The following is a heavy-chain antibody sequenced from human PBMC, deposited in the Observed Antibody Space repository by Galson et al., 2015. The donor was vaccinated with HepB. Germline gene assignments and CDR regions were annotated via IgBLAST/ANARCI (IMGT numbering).Heavy chain of an antibody. J-gene: IGHJ4*02. CDR1: GYTFTSYA. V-gene: IGHV1-3*01. D-gene: IGHD3-22*01. CDR2: INAGNGNT. Sequence: SVKVSCKASGYTFTSYAMHWVRQAPGQRLEWMGWINAGNGNTKYSQKFQGRVTITRDTSASTAYMELSSLRSEDTAVYYCARAGTDPDSSQYLFGYYWGQGTLVTVSS. CDR3: ARAGTDPDSSQYLFGYY.